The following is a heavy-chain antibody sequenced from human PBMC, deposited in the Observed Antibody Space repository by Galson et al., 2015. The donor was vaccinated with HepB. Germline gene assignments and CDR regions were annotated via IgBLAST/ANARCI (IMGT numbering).Heavy chain of an antibody. V-gene: IGHV3-33*01. J-gene: IGHJ3*02. D-gene: IGHD2-15*01. CDR2: IQYDGSNK. Sequence: SLRLSCAASGLRFSGSGMHWVRQAPGKGLEWVAVIQYDGSNKVYADSVKGRFTISRDISKNTLYLEMNSLRAEDTAVYYCAREGSRIVFHAFDTWGQGTMVTVSS. CDR3: AREGSRIVFHAFDT. CDR1: GLRFSGSG.